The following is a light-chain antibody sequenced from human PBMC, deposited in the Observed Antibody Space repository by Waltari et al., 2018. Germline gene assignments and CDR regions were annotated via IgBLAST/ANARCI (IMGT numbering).Light chain of an antibody. V-gene: IGLV3-21*02. CDR3: QVWDNNSDHWV. CDR2: DND. CDR1: NIGSKS. J-gene: IGLJ3*02. Sequence: SYVLTQSPSVSVAPGQTARISCGGDNIGSKSVHWYQQKSGQAPLLVVFDNDDRPSGIPERFSGANCGNTASLTISRVEAGDEDDYYCQVWDNNSDHWVFGGGTKLTVL.